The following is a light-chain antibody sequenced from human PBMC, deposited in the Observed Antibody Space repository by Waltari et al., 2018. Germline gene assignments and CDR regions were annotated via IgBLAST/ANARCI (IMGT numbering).Light chain of an antibody. Sequence: DIQMTQSPSSLSASVGDRVTITCRASQSISNYLNWYQQKPGKAPKLLIYAASSLQSGVPSRFSGSGSGTYFTLTISSLQPEDFATYYCQQTYSTPMYTFGQGTKLEIK. CDR1: QSISNY. J-gene: IGKJ2*01. V-gene: IGKV1-39*01. CDR2: AAS. CDR3: QQTYSTPMYT.